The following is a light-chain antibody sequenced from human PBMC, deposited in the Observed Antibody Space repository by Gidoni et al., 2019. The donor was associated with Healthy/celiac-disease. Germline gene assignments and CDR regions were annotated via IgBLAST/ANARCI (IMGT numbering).Light chain of an antibody. CDR3: QQRSNWPPST. CDR1: QSVSSY. Sequence: IVLTQSPATLSLSPGERATLSCRASQSVSSYLAWYQQKPGQAPRLLIYDASNRATGIPARFSGSGSGTDVTLTISSLEPEDFAVYYCQQRSNWPPSTFXQXTKVEIK. J-gene: IGKJ1*01. CDR2: DAS. V-gene: IGKV3-11*01.